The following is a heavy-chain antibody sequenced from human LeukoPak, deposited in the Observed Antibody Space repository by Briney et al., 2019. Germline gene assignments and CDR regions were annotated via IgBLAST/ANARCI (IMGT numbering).Heavy chain of an antibody. D-gene: IGHD1-26*01. J-gene: IGHJ4*02. CDR2: INHSGST. CDR3: ARELHSGSYYFDY. CDR1: GGSFSGYY. Sequence: PSETLSLTCAVYGGSFSGYYWSWIRQPPGKGLEWIGEINHSGSTNYNPSLKSRVTISVDTSKNQFSLKLTSVTAADTAVYYCARELHSGSYYFDYWGQGTLVTVSS. V-gene: IGHV4-34*01.